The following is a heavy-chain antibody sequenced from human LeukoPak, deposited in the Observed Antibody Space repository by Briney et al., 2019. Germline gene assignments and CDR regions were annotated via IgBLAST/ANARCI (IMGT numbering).Heavy chain of an antibody. J-gene: IGHJ3*02. V-gene: IGHV3-30-3*01. CDR3: AREGIFGVVNMGAFDI. D-gene: IGHD3-3*01. CDR1: GFTFSSYA. CDR2: ISYDGSNK. Sequence: GGSLRLSCAASGFTFSSYAMHWVRQAPGKGLEWVAVISYDGSNKYYADSVKGRFTISRDNSKSTLYLQMNSLRAEDTAVYYCAREGIFGVVNMGAFDIWGQGTVVTVSS.